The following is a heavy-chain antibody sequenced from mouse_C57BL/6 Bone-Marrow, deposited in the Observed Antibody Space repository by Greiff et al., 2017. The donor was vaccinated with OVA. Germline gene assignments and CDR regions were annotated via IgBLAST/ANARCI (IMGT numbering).Heavy chain of an antibody. CDR3: ARGGSYAMDY. V-gene: IGHV1-82*01. Sequence: VQLQQSGPELVKPGASVKISCKASGYAFSSSWMNWVKQRPGKGLEWIGRIYPGDGDTNYNGKFKGKATLTADKSSRASYMQLSSLTSEDAAVYFCARGGSYAMDYWGQGTPGTVSS. CDR1: GYAFSSSW. CDR2: IYPGDGDT. J-gene: IGHJ4*01.